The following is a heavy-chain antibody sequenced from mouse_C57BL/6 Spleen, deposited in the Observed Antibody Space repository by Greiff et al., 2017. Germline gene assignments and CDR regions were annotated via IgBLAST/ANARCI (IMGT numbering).Heavy chain of an antibody. V-gene: IGHV1-69*01. CDR1: GYTFTSYW. CDR3: ATVVATGGAMDY. Sequence: QVQLKQPGAELVMPGASVKLSCKASGYTFTSYWMHWVKQRPGQGLEWIGEIDPSDSYTNYNPKFKGKSTLTGDKSSSTAYMQLSSLTSEDSAVYYCATVVATGGAMDYWGQGTSVTVSS. CDR2: IDPSDSYT. J-gene: IGHJ4*01. D-gene: IGHD1-1*01.